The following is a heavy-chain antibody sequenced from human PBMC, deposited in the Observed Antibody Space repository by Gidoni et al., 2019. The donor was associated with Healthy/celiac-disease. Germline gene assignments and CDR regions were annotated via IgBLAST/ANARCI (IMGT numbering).Heavy chain of an antibody. J-gene: IGHJ3*02. V-gene: IGHV3-33*01. CDR3: ARIAVGKLIDAFDI. CDR2: IWYDGSNK. CDR1: GFPLSSYG. Sequence: QVQLGESGGGVVQPGRSLRLSCAASGFPLSSYGMHWVRQAPGKGLEWVAVIWYDGSNKYYADSVKGRFTISRDNSKNTLYLQMNSLRAEDTAVYYCARIAVGKLIDAFDIWGQGTMVTVSS. D-gene: IGHD6-19*01.